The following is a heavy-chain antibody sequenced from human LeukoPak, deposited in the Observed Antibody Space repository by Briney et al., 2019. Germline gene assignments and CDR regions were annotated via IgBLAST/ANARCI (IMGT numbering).Heavy chain of an antibody. CDR2: IYSGVGT. V-gene: IGHV3-53*01. CDR1: GFIVSSRY. CDR3: VRAENGMNV. J-gene: IGHJ6*02. Sequence: GGSLRLSCAASGFIVSSRYMGWVRQAPGKGLEWVSAIYSGVGTNYADSVKGRFTISRDNSRNTLYLQMSSLRAEDTAVYYCVRAENGMNVWGRGTAVTVS.